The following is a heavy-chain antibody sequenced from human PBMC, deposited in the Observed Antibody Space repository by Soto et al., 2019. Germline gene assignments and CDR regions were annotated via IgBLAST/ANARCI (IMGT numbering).Heavy chain of an antibody. D-gene: IGHD3-9*01. CDR2: IYYSGTT. Sequence: QVQLQESVPGMVTPSQTLSLTCTFSGGSIGSGEYYWSWIRQPPGKGLEWIGYIYYSGTTFYIPSLRSRVTISLDMSKNQFSLQLSSVTAADAAVYYCARVPAPSLWFGMDVWGQGTTVAVSS. CDR1: GGSIGSGEYY. J-gene: IGHJ6*02. V-gene: IGHV4-30-4*01. CDR3: ARVPAPSLWFGMDV.